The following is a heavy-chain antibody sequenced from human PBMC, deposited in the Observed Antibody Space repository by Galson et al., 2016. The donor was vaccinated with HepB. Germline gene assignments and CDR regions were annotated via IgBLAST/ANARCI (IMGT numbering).Heavy chain of an antibody. J-gene: IGHJ3*02. V-gene: IGHV3-66*01. D-gene: IGHD4-11*01. CDR3: ARVMSVSDAFDI. CDR1: GFTVSSNY. Sequence: SLRLSCAVSGFTVSSNYMSWVRQAPGKGLEWVSVIYSGGSTYYADSVKGRFTISRDNSKNTLYLQMNSLRAEDTAVYYCARVMSVSDAFDIWGQGTMVTVSS. CDR2: IYSGGST.